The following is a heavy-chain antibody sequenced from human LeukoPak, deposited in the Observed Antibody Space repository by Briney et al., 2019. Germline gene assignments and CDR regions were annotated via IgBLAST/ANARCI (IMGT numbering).Heavy chain of an antibody. D-gene: IGHD3-9*01. V-gene: IGHV3-30*04. CDR2: ISSDGVEK. CDR1: GFTFSHYG. Sequence: GRSVRLSCEASGFTFSHYGIHWVRQTPGKGLEWVAAISSDGVEKHYADSVKGRFTISRDNSKSTLYLQMNSLRAEDTALYYCAREGHYDILTGYSPVEYYFYYMDVWGKGTTVTVSS. J-gene: IGHJ6*03. CDR3: AREGHYDILTGYSPVEYYFYYMDV.